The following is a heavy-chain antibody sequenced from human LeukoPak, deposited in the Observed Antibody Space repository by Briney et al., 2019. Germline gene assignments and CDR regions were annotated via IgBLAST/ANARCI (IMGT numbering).Heavy chain of an antibody. V-gene: IGHV1-24*01. CDR2: FYPEDGET. D-gene: IGHD2-21*02. Sequence: AASVTVSCKVSGYTLTELSMHWVRQAPGKGLEWMGGFYPEDGETIYAQKFQGRVTMTEDTSTDTAYMELSSLRSEDTAVYYCASPAGYCGGDCYWVFDYWGQGTLVTVSS. CDR1: GYTLTELS. J-gene: IGHJ4*02. CDR3: ASPAGYCGGDCYWVFDY.